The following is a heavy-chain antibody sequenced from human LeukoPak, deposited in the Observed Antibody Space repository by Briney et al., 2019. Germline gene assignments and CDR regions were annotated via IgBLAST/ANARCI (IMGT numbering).Heavy chain of an antibody. V-gene: IGHV4-34*01. CDR2: INHSGST. CDR3: ASCSSTSWYAGDWFDP. CDR1: GGSFSEYY. J-gene: IGHJ5*02. D-gene: IGHD2-2*01. Sequence: SETLSLTCALYGGSFSEYYWSWIRQSPGKGLEWIGEINHSGSTNYNTSLKSRVTISVDTSKSQFPLKLNSVTAAVTAVYYCASCSSTSWYAGDWFDPWGQGTLVTVSS.